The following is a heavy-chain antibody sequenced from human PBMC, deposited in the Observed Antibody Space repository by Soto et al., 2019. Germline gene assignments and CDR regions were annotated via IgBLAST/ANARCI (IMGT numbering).Heavy chain of an antibody. J-gene: IGHJ4*02. V-gene: IGHV3-23*01. D-gene: IGHD1-1*01. CDR2: MSGGGALI. CDR1: GLTFSNYA. Sequence: WVSMRLPCAPCGLTFSNYAMTWVRKAPGKGLEWVATMSGGGALIDYADSLKGRFTISRDNSRNTLHLEMNSLRAEDTAVYYCTKLRTITTGASDCWGQGPLVTVSS. CDR3: TKLRTITTGASDC.